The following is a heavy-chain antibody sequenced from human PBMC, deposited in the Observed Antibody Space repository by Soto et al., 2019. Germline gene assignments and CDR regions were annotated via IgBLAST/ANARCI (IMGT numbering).Heavy chain of an antibody. CDR1: GFTFSSST. CDR3: AKESRIMVVVAAATGYFDY. Sequence: GGSLRLSCAASGFTFSSSTMHWVRQAPGKGLEWVAVISNDGGNKFYADSVKGRFTISRDNSQNTLYLQMNSLRAEDTAVYYCAKESRIMVVVAAATGYFDYWGQGTPVTVSS. CDR2: ISNDGGNK. J-gene: IGHJ4*02. V-gene: IGHV3-30-3*01. D-gene: IGHD2-15*01.